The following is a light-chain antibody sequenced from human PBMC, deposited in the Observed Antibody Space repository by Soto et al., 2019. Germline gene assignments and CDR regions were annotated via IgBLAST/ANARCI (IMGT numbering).Light chain of an antibody. CDR1: QDISNY. CDR2: DAS. CDR3: QQYDNLPIT. V-gene: IGKV1-33*01. Sequence: DIQMTQSPSSLSASVGDRVTITCQASQDISNYLNWYQQKPGKAPKLLIYDASNLKTRVPSRVSGSGSGTDFTFTISSLQPEDIATYYCQQYDNLPITFGGGTKVEIK. J-gene: IGKJ4*01.